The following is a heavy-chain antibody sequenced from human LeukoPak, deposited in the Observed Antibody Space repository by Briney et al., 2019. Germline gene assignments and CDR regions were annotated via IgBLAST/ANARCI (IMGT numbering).Heavy chain of an antibody. CDR2: INPSGEST. CDR1: GYTFSSHF. D-gene: IGHD3-3*01. CDR3: ATGNYDFWSGYSNWYFDL. V-gene: IGHV1-46*01. J-gene: IGHJ2*01. Sequence: ASVNVSCKASGYTFSSHFMHWVRQAPGQGLEWMGIINPSGESTSYAQKFQGRVTMTRDTSTSTVYMELSSLRSEDTAVYYCATGNYDFWSGYSNWYFDLWGRGTLVTVSS.